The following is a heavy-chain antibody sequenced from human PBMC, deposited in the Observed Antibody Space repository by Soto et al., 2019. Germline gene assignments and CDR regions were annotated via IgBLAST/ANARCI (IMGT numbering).Heavy chain of an antibody. V-gene: IGHV3-23*01. D-gene: IGHD2-15*01. CDR3: AAPRNPLGYCSGGSCYSSDLYFDY. CDR2: ISGSGGST. J-gene: IGHJ4*02. Sequence: GGSLRLSCAASGFTFSSYAMSWVRQAPGKGLEWVSAISGSGGSTYYADSVKGRFTISRDNSKNTLYLQMNNLRAEDTAVYYCAAPRNPLGYCSGGSCYSSDLYFDYLGQGTLVTVSS. CDR1: GFTFSSYA.